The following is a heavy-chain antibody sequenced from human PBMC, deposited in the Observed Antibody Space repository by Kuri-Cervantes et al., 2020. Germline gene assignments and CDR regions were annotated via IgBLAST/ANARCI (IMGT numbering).Heavy chain of an antibody. Sequence: LKISCAASGFTFTDYYMSWIRQSPGKGLEWVSYISNGGTTIHYADSVKGRFTISRDNAKNSLYLQMNSLRDEDTAVYYCARGPSTWFDPWGQGTLVTVSS. CDR1: GFTFTDYY. CDR2: ISNGGTTI. CDR3: ARGPSTWFDP. V-gene: IGHV3-11*01. J-gene: IGHJ5*02.